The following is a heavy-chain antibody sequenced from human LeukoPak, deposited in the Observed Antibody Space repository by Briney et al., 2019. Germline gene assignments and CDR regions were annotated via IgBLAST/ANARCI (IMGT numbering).Heavy chain of an antibody. J-gene: IGHJ4*02. CDR2: IYPGNSDT. V-gene: IGHV5-51*01. CDR1: GYSFSTYW. Sequence: GESLEISCQGFGYSFSTYWIAWVRQMPGKGLEWMGVIYPGNSDTRYSPSFQGHVTISADKSITTAYLQWSSLKASDTAEYYCARLGGYSSGWYVQYWGQGTLVTASS. D-gene: IGHD6-19*01. CDR3: ARLGGYSSGWYVQY.